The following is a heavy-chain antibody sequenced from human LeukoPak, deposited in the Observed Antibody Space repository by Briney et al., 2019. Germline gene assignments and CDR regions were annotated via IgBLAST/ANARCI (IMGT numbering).Heavy chain of an antibody. D-gene: IGHD5-18*01. CDR3: ARDARYSSHLDY. CDR1: GGSFSGYY. Sequence: SETLSLTCAVYGGSFSGYYWSWIRQPPGKGLEWIGEINHSGSTNYNPSLKSRVTTSVDTSKNQFSLKLSSVTAADTAVYYCARDARYSSHLDYWGQGTLVTVSS. J-gene: IGHJ4*02. CDR2: INHSGST. V-gene: IGHV4-34*01.